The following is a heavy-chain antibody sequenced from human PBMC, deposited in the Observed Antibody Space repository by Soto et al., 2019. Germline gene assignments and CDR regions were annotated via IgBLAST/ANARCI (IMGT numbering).Heavy chain of an antibody. V-gene: IGHV1-18*01. D-gene: IGHD3-22*01. CDR2: ISAYNGNT. CDR3: ARTSNYYDSTHFQH. Sequence: QVQLVQSGAEVKKPGASVKVSCKASGYTFTSCGISWVRQAPGQGLEWMGWISAYNGNTNYAQKLQGRGNXXTXTXXSTAYLELRSLRSDDTAVYYCARTSNYYDSTHFQHWGQGTLVTVSS. J-gene: IGHJ1*01. CDR1: GYTFTSCG.